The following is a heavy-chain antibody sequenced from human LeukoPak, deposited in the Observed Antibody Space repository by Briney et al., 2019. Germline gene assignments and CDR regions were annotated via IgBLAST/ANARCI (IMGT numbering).Heavy chain of an antibody. V-gene: IGHV3-23*01. D-gene: IGHD2-15*01. CDR3: ARLGYCSGGSCPQDV. CDR1: GFTFSSYA. CDR2: ISGSGGST. J-gene: IGHJ6*04. Sequence: GGSLRLSCAASGFTFSSYAMSWVRQAPGKGLEWVSAISGSGGSTYYADSVKGRFTISRDNAKNSLYLQMNSLRAEDTAVYYCARLGYCSGGSCPQDVWGKGTTVTISS.